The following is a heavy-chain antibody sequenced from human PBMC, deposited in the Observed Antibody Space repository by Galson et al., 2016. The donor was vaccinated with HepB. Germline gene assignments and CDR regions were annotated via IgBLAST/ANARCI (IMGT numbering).Heavy chain of an antibody. D-gene: IGHD3-22*01. CDR3: ARDRTEFYSDSSGYYPFDY. CDR1: GGPFSSYS. J-gene: IGHJ4*02. CDR2: IIPINDIA. V-gene: IGHV1-69*10. Sequence: VKVSCKASGGPFSSYSVTWVRQAPGQGLEWMGRIIPINDIANYAQKLQGRVTITADRSTSTAYMELSSLTSEDTAVYYCARDRTEFYSDSSGYYPFDYWGQGTLVTVSS.